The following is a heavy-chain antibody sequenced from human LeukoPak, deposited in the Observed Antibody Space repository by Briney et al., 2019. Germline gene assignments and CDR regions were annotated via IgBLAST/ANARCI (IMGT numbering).Heavy chain of an antibody. CDR2: ISGSGGST. CDR3: ARDRGYDYIWGTYRPDWFDP. CDR1: GFTFSSYG. V-gene: IGHV3-23*01. D-gene: IGHD3-16*02. Sequence: PGGSLRLSCAASGFTFSSYGMSWVRQAPGKGLEWVLAISGSGGSTYYADSVKGRFTIYRDNAKNSLYLQMKSLRAEDTAVYYCARDRGYDYIWGTYRPDWFDPWGQGTLVTVSS. J-gene: IGHJ5*02.